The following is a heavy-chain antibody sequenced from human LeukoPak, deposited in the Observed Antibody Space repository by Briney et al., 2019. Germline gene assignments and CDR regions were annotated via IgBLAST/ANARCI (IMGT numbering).Heavy chain of an antibody. Sequence: PSETLSLTCTVSGYSISSGYYWGWIRQPPGKGLEWIGSIYHSGRTFYNPSLKSRVTISVDTSKNQFSLKLSSVTAADTAVYYCARDPGSGGTFDIWGQGTLVTVSS. J-gene: IGHJ3*02. CDR3: ARDPGSGGTFDI. CDR2: IYHSGRT. V-gene: IGHV4-38-2*02. CDR1: GYSISSGYY. D-gene: IGHD2-15*01.